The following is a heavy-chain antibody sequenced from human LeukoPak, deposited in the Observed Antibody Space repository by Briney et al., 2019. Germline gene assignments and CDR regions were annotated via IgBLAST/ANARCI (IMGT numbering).Heavy chain of an antibody. D-gene: IGHD6-19*01. CDR1: GFTFSNYA. Sequence: GSLRLSCAASGFTFSNYAMSWVRQAPGKGLEWVSTISGSGGSTYYVDSVKGRFTISRDNSRNTLDIEMNSLRPEDTAVYYCAKTSQYSSGWFDYWGQGTLVTVSS. CDR2: ISGSGGST. CDR3: AKTSQYSSGWFDY. J-gene: IGHJ4*02. V-gene: IGHV3-23*01.